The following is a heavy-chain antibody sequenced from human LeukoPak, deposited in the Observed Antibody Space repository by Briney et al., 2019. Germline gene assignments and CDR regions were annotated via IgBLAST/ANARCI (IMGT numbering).Heavy chain of an antibody. CDR1: GFTFSSYE. J-gene: IGHJ4*02. CDR3: ARAGLYSYGSLGY. V-gene: IGHV3-48*03. Sequence: GGSLRLSCAASGFTFSSYEMNWVRQAPGKGLEWVSYISSSGSTIYYADSVKGRFTISRDNAKNSLYLQMNSLRAEDTAVYYCARAGLYSYGSLGYWGQGTLVTVSS. D-gene: IGHD5-18*01. CDR2: ISSSGSTI.